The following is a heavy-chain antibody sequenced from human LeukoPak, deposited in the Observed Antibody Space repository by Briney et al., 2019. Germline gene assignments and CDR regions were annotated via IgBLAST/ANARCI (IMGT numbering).Heavy chain of an antibody. CDR2: ISSSSSYI. D-gene: IGHD1-26*01. CDR3: ARDYRIVGATFDY. Sequence: AGGSLRLSCAASGFTFSSYSMNWVRQAPGKGLEWVSSISSSSSYIYYADSVKGRFTIPRDNAKNSLYLQMNSLRAEDTAVYYCARDYRIVGATFDYWGQGTLVTVSS. V-gene: IGHV3-21*01. J-gene: IGHJ4*02. CDR1: GFTFSSYS.